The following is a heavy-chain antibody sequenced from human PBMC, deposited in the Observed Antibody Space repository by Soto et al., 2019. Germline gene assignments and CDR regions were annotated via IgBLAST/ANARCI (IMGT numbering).Heavy chain of an antibody. CDR3: AKAYYGSGSYPGWIFDY. J-gene: IGHJ4*02. Sequence: GGSLRLSCAASGFTFSSYAMSWVRQAPGKGLEWVSAISGSGGSTYYADSVKGRFTISRDNSKNTLYLQMNSLRAEDTAVYYCAKAYYGSGSYPGWIFDYWGQGTLVTVSS. CDR1: GFTFSSYA. D-gene: IGHD3-10*01. CDR2: ISGSGGST. V-gene: IGHV3-23*01.